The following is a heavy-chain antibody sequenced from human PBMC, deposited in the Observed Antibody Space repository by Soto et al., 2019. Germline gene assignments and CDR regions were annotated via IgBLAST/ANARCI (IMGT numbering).Heavy chain of an antibody. J-gene: IGHJ5*02. CDR2: IIPVIGVG. Sequence: QVQLVQSGAEVKKPGSSVKVSCKPSGNTLNTDTITWLRQAPGQGLEWMGRIIPVIGVGTYAQKFQDRVTITADKSTTTVVREGPSLTSEATATYYCAIGRTGSNGYYWAWGQGTRVTVS. CDR1: GNTLNTDT. D-gene: IGHD3-22*01. CDR3: AIGRTGSNGYYWA. V-gene: IGHV1-69*02.